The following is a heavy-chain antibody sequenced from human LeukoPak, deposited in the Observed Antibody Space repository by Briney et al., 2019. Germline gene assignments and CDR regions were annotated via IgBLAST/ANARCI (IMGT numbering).Heavy chain of an antibody. J-gene: IGHJ5*02. CDR1: GYTFTGYY. D-gene: IGHD4-11*01. V-gene: IGHV1-2*02. Sequence: GASVTVSFTASGYTFTGYYMHWVRQAPGQGLEWMGWINPNSGGTNYAQKFQGRVTMTRDTSISTAYMELSRLRSDDTAVYYCARVATVAPIGPWGEGTLVTVSS. CDR2: INPNSGGT. CDR3: ARVATVAPIGP.